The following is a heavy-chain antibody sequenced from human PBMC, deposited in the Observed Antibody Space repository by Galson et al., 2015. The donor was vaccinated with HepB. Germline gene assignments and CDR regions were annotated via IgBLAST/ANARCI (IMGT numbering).Heavy chain of an antibody. CDR1: GFTFSSYG. Sequence: SLRLSCAASGFTFSSYGMHWVRQAPGKGLEWVAVIWYDGSNKYYADSVKGRFTISRDNSKNTLYLQMNSLRAEDTAVYYCARDRSSSWPLYYYGMDVWGQGTTVTVSS. CDR3: ARDRSSSWPLYYYGMDV. V-gene: IGHV3-33*08. CDR2: IWYDGSNK. D-gene: IGHD6-13*01. J-gene: IGHJ6*02.